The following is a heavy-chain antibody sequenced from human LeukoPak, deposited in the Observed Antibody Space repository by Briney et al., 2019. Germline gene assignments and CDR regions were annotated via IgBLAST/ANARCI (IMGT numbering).Heavy chain of an antibody. CDR3: ARSIAVAGTGWYYFDY. Sequence: ASVKVSCKASGYTFTSYAMHWVRQAPGQRLEWMGWINAGNGNTKYSQKFQGRVTITRGTSASTAYMELSSLRSEDTAVHYCARSIAVAGTGWYYFDYWGQGTLVTVSS. CDR1: GYTFTSYA. CDR2: INAGNGNT. J-gene: IGHJ4*02. D-gene: IGHD6-19*01. V-gene: IGHV1-3*01.